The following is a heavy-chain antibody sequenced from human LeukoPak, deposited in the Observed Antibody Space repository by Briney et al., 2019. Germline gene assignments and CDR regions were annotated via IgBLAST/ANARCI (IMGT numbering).Heavy chain of an antibody. CDR3: AKDVVVAGQAYYFDL. Sequence: PGRSLTLSCAASGFTFSSYGMHWVRQAPGKGLEWVAVISNDGSNKYYADSVKDRFTISRDNSKYTLYLQMNSLRAEDTVVYYCAKDVVVAGQAYYFDLGGEGTLLTVPS. J-gene: IGHJ4*02. CDR2: ISNDGSNK. CDR1: GFTFSSYG. D-gene: IGHD2-21*01. V-gene: IGHV3-30*18.